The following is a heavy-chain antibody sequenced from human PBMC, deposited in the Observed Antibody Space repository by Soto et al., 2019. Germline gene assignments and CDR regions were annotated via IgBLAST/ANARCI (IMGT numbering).Heavy chain of an antibody. CDR1: GDSVTSGNYC. V-gene: IGHV4-61*01. CDR2: IYYSGST. D-gene: IGHD3-22*01. J-gene: IGHJ4*02. CDR3: ARASFVDSSGYLVDY. Sequence: SETLSLTCTVSGDSVTSGNYCWSWIRQPPGKGLEWIGYIYYSGSTNYNPSLKSRVTISVDTSKNQFSLKLSSVTAADTAVYYCARASFVDSSGYLVDYWGQGTLVTVSS.